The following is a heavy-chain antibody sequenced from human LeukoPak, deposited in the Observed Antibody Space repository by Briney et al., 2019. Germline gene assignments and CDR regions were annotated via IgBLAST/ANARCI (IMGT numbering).Heavy chain of an antibody. V-gene: IGHV3-30*18. CDR3: AKDLVYALDY. J-gene: IGHJ4*02. Sequence: GGSLRLSCAASGFTFSSYGMHWVRQAPGKGLEWVAVISYDGSNKYYAYSVKGRFTISRDNCNNTLYLQMNSLRAEDSAVGYCAKDLVYALDYLGQGTLVSVSS. CDR2: ISYDGSNK. CDR1: GFTFSSYG. D-gene: IGHD2-8*01.